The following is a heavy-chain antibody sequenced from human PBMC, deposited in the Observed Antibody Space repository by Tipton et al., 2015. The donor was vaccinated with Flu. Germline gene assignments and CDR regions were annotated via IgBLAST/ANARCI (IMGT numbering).Heavy chain of an antibody. D-gene: IGHD6-19*01. CDR3: AKVIPEKVAGLDY. V-gene: IGHV3-7*03. Sequence: GSLRLSCAASGFTFSTYWMSWVRQAPGKGLEWVANINQNGREKYYVDSVKGRFTISRDSAKNSLFLQMNSLRVEDTAIYYCAKVIPEKVAGLDYWGQGTLVTVSS. CDR2: INQNGREK. CDR1: GFTFSTYW. J-gene: IGHJ4*02.